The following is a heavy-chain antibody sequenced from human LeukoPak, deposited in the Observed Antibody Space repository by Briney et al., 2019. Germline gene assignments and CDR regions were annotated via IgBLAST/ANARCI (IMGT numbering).Heavy chain of an antibody. CDR2: IKQDGSAE. V-gene: IGHV3-7*01. J-gene: IGHJ5*02. CDR1: GFTFTTYW. D-gene: IGHD6-25*01. CDR3: ARIAAAVPDQ. Sequence: PGGSLRLSCATSGFTFTTYWMAWVRQAPGKGLEWVANIKQDGSAEYYMDSVKGRFAISRDNTNNSLFLQMNNLRVEGTAMYYCARIAAAVPDQWGQGTLVTVSS.